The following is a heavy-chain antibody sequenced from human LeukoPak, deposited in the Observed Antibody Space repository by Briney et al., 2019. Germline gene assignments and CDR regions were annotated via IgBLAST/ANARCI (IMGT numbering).Heavy chain of an antibody. J-gene: IGHJ4*02. V-gene: IGHV4-38-2*02. D-gene: IGHD5-24*01. CDR1: GYSISSGYY. CDR2: IYHSGST. CDR3: ARDWEMATSNFDY. Sequence: ASETLSLTCTVSGYSISSGYYWGWIRPPPGKGLEWIGSIYHSGSTYYNPSLKSRVTISVDTSKNQFSLKLSSVTAADTAVYYCARDWEMATSNFDYWGQGTLVTVSS.